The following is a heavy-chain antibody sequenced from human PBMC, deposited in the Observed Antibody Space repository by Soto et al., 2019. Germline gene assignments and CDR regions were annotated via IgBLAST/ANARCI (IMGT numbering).Heavy chain of an antibody. V-gene: IGHV6-1*01. CDR1: GDSVSSNSAA. J-gene: IGHJ3*02. CDR2: TYYRSKLYN. CDR3: ASSLGITGTTSPDDDFDT. D-gene: IGHD1-7*01. Sequence: PSQTLSLTCAISGDSVSSNSAAWNWIRQSPSRGLEWLGRTYYRSKLYNDYAVSVKIRITINPETSKNQLSLQLNSVTPEDTAVYYCASSLGITGTTSPDDDFDTWGQGTMVTVS.